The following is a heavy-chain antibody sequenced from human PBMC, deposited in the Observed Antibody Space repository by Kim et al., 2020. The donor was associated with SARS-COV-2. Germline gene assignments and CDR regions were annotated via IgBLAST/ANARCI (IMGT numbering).Heavy chain of an antibody. Sequence: PSLKSRVTISVDTSKNQFSLKLSSVTAADTAVYYCASDPDYGDYSNWFDPWGQGTLVTVSS. J-gene: IGHJ5*02. CDR3: ASDPDYGDYSNWFDP. V-gene: IGHV4-34*01. D-gene: IGHD4-17*01.